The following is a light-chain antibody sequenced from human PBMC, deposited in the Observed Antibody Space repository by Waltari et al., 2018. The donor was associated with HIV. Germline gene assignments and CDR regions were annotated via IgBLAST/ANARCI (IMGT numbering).Light chain of an antibody. V-gene: IGLV3-1*01. CDR3: QAWDSSTVWV. CDR2: QDS. Sequence: SYELTQPPSVSVSPGQTARINCSGDKLGDKYACWYQQKPGQSPVLVIYQDSKRPSGIPERFSGSNSGNTATLTISGTQAMDEADYYCQAWDSSTVWVFGGGTKLTVL. CDR1: KLGDKY. J-gene: IGLJ3*02.